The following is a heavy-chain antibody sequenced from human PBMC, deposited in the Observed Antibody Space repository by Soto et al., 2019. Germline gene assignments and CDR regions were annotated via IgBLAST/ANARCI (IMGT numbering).Heavy chain of an antibody. V-gene: IGHV5-51*01. CDR3: AASIFYYGMDV. J-gene: IGHJ6*02. CDR2: IYPGDSDT. Sequence: ECLKISCKGSGYTFTNYWIGWVRQMPGKGLEWMGIIYPGDSDTKYNPSFQGQVTISADKSITTTYLQWSSLKASDTAIYYCAASIFYYGMDVWGQGTTVTVSS. CDR1: GYTFTNYW.